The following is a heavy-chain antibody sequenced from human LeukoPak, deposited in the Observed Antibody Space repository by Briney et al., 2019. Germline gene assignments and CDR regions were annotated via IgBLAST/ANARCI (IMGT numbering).Heavy chain of an antibody. CDR3: ARGEYYYGSGSYLFDY. CDR2: IYTSGST. CDR1: GGSISSYY. V-gene: IGHV4-4*07. J-gene: IGHJ4*02. Sequence: SETLSPTCTVSGGSISSYYWSWIRQPAGKGLEWIGRIYTSGSTNYNPSLKSRVTMSVDTSKNQFSLKLSSVTAADTAVYYCARGEYYYGSGSYLFDYWGQGTLVTVSS. D-gene: IGHD3-10*01.